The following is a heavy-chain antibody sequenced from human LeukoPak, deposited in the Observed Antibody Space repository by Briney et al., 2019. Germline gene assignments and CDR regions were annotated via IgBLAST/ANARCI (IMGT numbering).Heavy chain of an antibody. CDR3: ATLAASSMVRGVANWFDP. CDR1: GYTLTELS. CDR2: LDPEDGET. V-gene: IGHV1-24*01. J-gene: IGHJ5*02. Sequence: ASVKVSCKVSGYTLTELSMHWVRQAPGKGLEWMGGLDPEDGETIYAQKFQGRVTMTEDTSTDTAYMELSSLRSEDTAVYYCATLAASSMVRGVANWFDPWGQGTLVTVSS. D-gene: IGHD3-10*01.